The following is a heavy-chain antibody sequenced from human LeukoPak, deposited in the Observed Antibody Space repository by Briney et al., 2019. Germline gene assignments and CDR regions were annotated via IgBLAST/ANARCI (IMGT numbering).Heavy chain of an antibody. CDR2: ISSSSNYI. CDR1: GFIFSSYS. CDR3: VRDSSGYSYPPYYFDY. V-gene: IGHV3-21*01. J-gene: IGHJ4*02. D-gene: IGHD3-22*01. Sequence: GGSLRLSCAASGFIFSSYSMNWVRQAPGKGLEWVSSISSSSNYIYYADSVKGRFTISRDNAKNSLYLQINSLRAEDTAVYYCVRDSSGYSYPPYYFDYWGQGTLVTVSS.